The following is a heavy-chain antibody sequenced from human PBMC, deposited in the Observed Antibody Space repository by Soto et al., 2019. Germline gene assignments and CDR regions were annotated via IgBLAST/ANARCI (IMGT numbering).Heavy chain of an antibody. CDR1: GGSISSSNW. CDR3: ARRLGYCSSTSCYWKYYFDY. Sequence: SETLSLTCAVSGGSISSSNWWSWVRQPPGKGLEWIGEIYHSGSTNYNPSLKSRVTISVDKSKNQFSLKLSSMTAADTAVYYCARRLGYCSSTSCYWKYYFDYWGQGTLVTVSS. D-gene: IGHD2-2*01. V-gene: IGHV4-4*02. CDR2: IYHSGST. J-gene: IGHJ4*02.